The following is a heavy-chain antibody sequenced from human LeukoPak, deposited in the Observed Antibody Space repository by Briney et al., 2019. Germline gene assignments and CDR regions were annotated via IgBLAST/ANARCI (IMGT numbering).Heavy chain of an antibody. CDR2: INPSGGNT. D-gene: IGHD2-15*01. J-gene: IGHJ4*02. Sequence: ASVKVPCKASGYTFTSYYIHWVRQAPGQGLEWMGIINPSGGNTNYARKFQGKVTMTRDTSTSTVYMELSSLRPEDTAMYYCAREEDGGYFDYWGQGTVVTVSS. CDR3: AREEDGGYFDY. V-gene: IGHV1-46*01. CDR1: GYTFTSYY.